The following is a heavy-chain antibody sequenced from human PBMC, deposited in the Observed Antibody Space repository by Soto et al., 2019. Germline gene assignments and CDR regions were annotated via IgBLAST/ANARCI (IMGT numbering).Heavy chain of an antibody. CDR3: AKGGCERSGSPYLAY. V-gene: IGHV4-59*01. J-gene: IGHJ4*02. Sequence: SETLSLTCTVSGGSMSEYFWTWIRQSPGKGLEWIGYIYYLGSTDYNPSLKSRVTISLDTSKNQFSLRLSSVTAADTAVYYCAKGGCERSGSPYLAYWGLGSEGTVSS. CDR1: GGSMSEYF. CDR2: IYYLGST. D-gene: IGHD3-10*01.